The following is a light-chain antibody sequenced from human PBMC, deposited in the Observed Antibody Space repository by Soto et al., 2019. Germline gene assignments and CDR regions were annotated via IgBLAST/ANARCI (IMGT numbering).Light chain of an antibody. CDR2: AAS. CDR3: QHSYSTPFT. CDR1: QSISSY. Sequence: DIQMTQSPSSLSASVGDRVTITCRASQSISSYLNWYQQKPGKAPKLLIYAASSLQSGVPSRFSCSGAGTDFTLTISRLQPEDFATYYCQHSYSTPFTFGPGTKVDIK. J-gene: IGKJ3*01. V-gene: IGKV1-39*01.